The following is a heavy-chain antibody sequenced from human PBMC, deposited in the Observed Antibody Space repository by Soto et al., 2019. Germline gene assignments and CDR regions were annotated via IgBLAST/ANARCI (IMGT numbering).Heavy chain of an antibody. CDR1: GFRFRTRA. Sequence: PGGSLRLSCSASGFRFRTRAMSWVRQAPGKGLEWVASIRPGGDSTCYADSVKGRFAVSRDNSNVTLYLQMDSLRVEDTAIYYCKTNEEGAPCAGGFDSWGQGPLVTVYS. CDR3: KTNEEGAPCAGGFDS. V-gene: IGHV3-23*01. CDR2: IRPGGDST. J-gene: IGHJ5*01. D-gene: IGHD1-26*01.